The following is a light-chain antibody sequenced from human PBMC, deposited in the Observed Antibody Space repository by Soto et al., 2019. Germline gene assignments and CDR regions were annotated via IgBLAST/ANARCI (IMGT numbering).Light chain of an antibody. CDR1: SSDVGGYNY. V-gene: IGLV2-14*01. J-gene: IGLJ1*01. CDR2: EVS. Sequence: QSALTQPASVSGSPGQSITISCTGNSSDVGGYNYVSWYQQHPGKAPKLMIYEVSNRPSGVSNRFSGSKSGNTASLTISGLQAEDEADYYCSSYTSSSTLLVFGTGTKLTVL. CDR3: SSYTSSSTLLV.